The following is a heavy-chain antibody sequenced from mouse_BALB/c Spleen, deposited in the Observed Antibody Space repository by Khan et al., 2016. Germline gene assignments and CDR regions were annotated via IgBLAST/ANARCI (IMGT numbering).Heavy chain of an antibody. D-gene: IGHD2-14*01. CDR3: ARGTPLAY. Sequence: QVQLQQSGAELVRPGSSVKLSCTASGYAFSGYWMHWVKQRPGQGLEWIAQIYPGGGAIYYNGTFKGKATLTTDKSTNTAYLHLSSLTSEDSAVYCGARGTPLAYWGQGTLVTVSA. CDR1: GYAFSGYW. CDR2: IYPGGGAI. V-gene: IGHV1-80*01. J-gene: IGHJ3*01.